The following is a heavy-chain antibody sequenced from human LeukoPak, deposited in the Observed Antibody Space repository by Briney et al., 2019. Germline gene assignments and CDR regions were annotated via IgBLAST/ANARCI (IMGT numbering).Heavy chain of an antibody. CDR1: GFTFSSYA. Sequence: GGSLRLSCAASGFTFSSYAMNWVRQAPGKGLEWVSTISGSGGGTHYADSVKGWFTISRDNSKNTLYLQMNSLRAEDTAVYYCAKDGDYRSSWYDLEVEGVAVAGNGYYFDYWGRGTMVTVSS. CDR2: ISGSGGGT. CDR3: AKDGDYRSSWYDLEVEGVAVAGNGYYFDY. V-gene: IGHV3-23*01. J-gene: IGHJ4*03. D-gene: IGHD6-13*01.